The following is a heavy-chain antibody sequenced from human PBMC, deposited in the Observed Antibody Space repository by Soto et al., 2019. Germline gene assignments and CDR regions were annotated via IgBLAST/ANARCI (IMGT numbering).Heavy chain of an antibody. J-gene: IGHJ3*02. V-gene: IGHV3-30-3*01. CDR1: GFTFSSYA. Sequence: QVQLVESGGGVVQPGRSLRLSCAASGFTFSSYAMHWVRQAPGKGLEWVAVISYDGSNKYYADSVKGRFTISRDNSKNTLYLQMNSLRAEDTAVYYCASADRTDAFDIWGQGTMVTVSS. CDR3: ASADRTDAFDI. CDR2: ISYDGSNK.